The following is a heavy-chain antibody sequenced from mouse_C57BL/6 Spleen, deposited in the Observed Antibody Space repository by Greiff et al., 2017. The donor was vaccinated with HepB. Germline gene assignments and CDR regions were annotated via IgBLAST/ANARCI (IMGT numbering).Heavy chain of an antibody. Sequence: VQLQQSGPGLVQPSQSLSITCTVSGFSLTSYGVHWVRQSPGKGLEWLGVIWSGGSTDYNAAFITRLSISKDNSKSQVFFKMNSLQADDTAIYYCASLYYDYDDYAMDYWGQGTSFTVSP. CDR1: GFSLTSYG. CDR2: IWSGGST. J-gene: IGHJ4*01. CDR3: ASLYYDYDDYAMDY. D-gene: IGHD2-4*01. V-gene: IGHV2-2*01.